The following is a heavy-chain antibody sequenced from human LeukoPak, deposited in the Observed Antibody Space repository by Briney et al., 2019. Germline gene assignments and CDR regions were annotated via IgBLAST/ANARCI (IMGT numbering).Heavy chain of an antibody. CDR2: ISYDGSNK. CDR1: GFTFSSYA. J-gene: IGHJ3*02. D-gene: IGHD6-19*01. Sequence: GRSLRLSCAASGFTFSSYAMHWVRQAPGKGLEWVAVISYDGSNKYYADSVKGRFTISRDNSKNTLYLQMNSLRAEDTAVYYCARDAEQWGAFDIWCQGTMVTVSS. V-gene: IGHV3-30*04. CDR3: ARDAEQWGAFDI.